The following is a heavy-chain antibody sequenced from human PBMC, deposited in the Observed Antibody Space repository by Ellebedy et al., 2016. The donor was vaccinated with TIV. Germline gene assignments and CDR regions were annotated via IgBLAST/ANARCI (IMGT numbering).Heavy chain of an antibody. CDR1: AGTFSSYA. Sequence: SVKVSXKASAGTFSSYAISWVRQAPGQGLEWMGGIIPIFGTANYAQKFQGRVTITADESTSTAYMELSSLRSEDTTVYYCARADPVVVVTAIRPIDPWGQGTLVTVSS. V-gene: IGHV1-69*13. CDR2: IIPIFGTA. CDR3: ARADPVVVVTAIRPIDP. D-gene: IGHD2-21*02. J-gene: IGHJ5*02.